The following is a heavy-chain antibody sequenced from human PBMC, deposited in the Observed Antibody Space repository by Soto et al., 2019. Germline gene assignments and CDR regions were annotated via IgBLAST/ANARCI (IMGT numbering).Heavy chain of an antibody. D-gene: IGHD3-9*01. CDR3: ARGHVLRYFDWLPTPYYYYGMDV. V-gene: IGHV5-51*01. Sequence: GESLKISCQCSGYRFPKYYIGWVRQMPGKDLEWMAIIYPDDSDTRYSPSFQGQVTISADKSISTAYLQWSSLRAEDTAVYYCARGHVLRYFDWLPTPYYYYGMDVWGQGTTVTVSS. J-gene: IGHJ6*02. CDR1: GYRFPKYY. CDR2: IYPDDSDT.